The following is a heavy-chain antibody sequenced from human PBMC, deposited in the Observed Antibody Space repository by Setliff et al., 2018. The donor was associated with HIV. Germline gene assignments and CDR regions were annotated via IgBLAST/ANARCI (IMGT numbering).Heavy chain of an antibody. J-gene: IGHJ6*02. CDR2: INHSGST. Sequence: PSETLSLTCAVYGGSFSGYYWSWIRQPPGKGLEWIGEINHSGSTNYNPSLKSRVTISVDTSKNRFSLKVHSVTAADTAVYYCARGGCSSTSCYNYYYYGMDVWGQGTTVTVSS. V-gene: IGHV4-34*01. CDR3: ARGGCSSTSCYNYYYYGMDV. CDR1: GGSFSGYY. D-gene: IGHD2-2*01.